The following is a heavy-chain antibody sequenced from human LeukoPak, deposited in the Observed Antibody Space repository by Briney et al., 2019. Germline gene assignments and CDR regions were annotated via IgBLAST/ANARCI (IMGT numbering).Heavy chain of an antibody. CDR2: INHSGTT. V-gene: IGHV4-34*01. CDR3: ARDISGTTSLNAFDI. D-gene: IGHD6-19*01. CDR1: GGSFSGYY. Sequence: PSETLSRTCAVYGGSFSGYYWNWIRQAPGKGLEWIGEINHSGTTNYNPSLKSRVTISVDTSMNQFSLKMTSVTAADTAVYYCARDISGTTSLNAFDIWGQGTMVTVSS. J-gene: IGHJ3*02.